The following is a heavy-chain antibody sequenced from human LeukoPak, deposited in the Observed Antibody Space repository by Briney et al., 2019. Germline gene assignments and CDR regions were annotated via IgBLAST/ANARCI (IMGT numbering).Heavy chain of an antibody. Sequence: SETLSLTCTVSGGSISSSSYYWSWIRQPPGKGLEWIGEINHSGSTNYNPSLKSRVTISVDTSKNQFSLKLSSVTAADTAVYYCARTYDYVWGSYRQYYFDYWGQGTLVTVSS. CDR3: ARTYDYVWGSYRQYYFDY. D-gene: IGHD3-16*02. J-gene: IGHJ4*02. V-gene: IGHV4-39*07. CDR1: GGSISSSSYY. CDR2: INHSGST.